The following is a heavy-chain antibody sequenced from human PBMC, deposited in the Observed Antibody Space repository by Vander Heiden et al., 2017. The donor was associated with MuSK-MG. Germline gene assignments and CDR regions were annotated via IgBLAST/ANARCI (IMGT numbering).Heavy chain of an antibody. D-gene: IGHD3-10*01. CDR3: ARAPAEVGFDY. J-gene: IGHJ4*02. CDR1: GCSISSSRYY. Sequence: QLQLQESGPGLVTPSETLSLTCTVPGCSISSSRYYWGWIRQPPGKGLEWIGSSNDSGSPYYHPSLKSRVTISVDTSKNQFSLKLSSGTAADTAGYDCARAPAEVGFDYWGQGTRGTV. V-gene: IGHV4-39*07. CDR2: SNDSGSP.